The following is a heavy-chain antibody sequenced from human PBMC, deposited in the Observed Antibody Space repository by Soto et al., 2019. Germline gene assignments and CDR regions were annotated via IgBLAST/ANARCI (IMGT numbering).Heavy chain of an antibody. CDR3: SDATRGLFIGAHCYAIHF. Sequence: EVQLLESGGGLVQPGGSLRLSCAASGFTFTNYAMNWVRHSPGKGLEWVASVIGYGIDTYYPASVKGRFTIYRDNPRNTMYLEMKRLRAEVTAMYRCSDATRGLFIGAHCYAIHFSDQGILVT. V-gene: IGHV3-23*01. CDR2: VIGYGIDT. J-gene: IGHJ4*02. CDR1: GFTFTNYA. D-gene: IGHD2-2*01.